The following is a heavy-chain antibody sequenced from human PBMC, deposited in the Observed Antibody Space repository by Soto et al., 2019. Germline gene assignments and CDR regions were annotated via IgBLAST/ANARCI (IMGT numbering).Heavy chain of an antibody. V-gene: IGHV3-48*01. Sequence: GGSLRLSCAASGFTFSSYSMNWVRQAPGKGLEWVSYISSSSSTIYYADSVKGRFTISRDNAKNSLYLQMNSLRAEDTAVYYCARGMVVPAAMPHGNWFDPWGQGTLVTVSS. CDR1: GFTFSSYS. CDR2: ISSSSSTI. J-gene: IGHJ5*02. D-gene: IGHD2-2*01. CDR3: ARGMVVPAAMPHGNWFDP.